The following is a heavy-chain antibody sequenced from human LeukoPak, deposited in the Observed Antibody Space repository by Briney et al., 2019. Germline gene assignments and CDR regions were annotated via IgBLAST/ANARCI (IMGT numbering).Heavy chain of an antibody. Sequence: GGSLRLSCVASGFTVSSNYMSWVRQAPGKGLEWVSAIYSGGRTYYADSVKGRFTISRDNSKKTLYLQMNCLRAEDTAVYYCAKDYCSSTSCYADYWGQGTLVTVSS. CDR3: AKDYCSSTSCYADY. CDR1: GFTVSSNY. CDR2: IYSGGRT. V-gene: IGHV3-53*01. D-gene: IGHD2-2*01. J-gene: IGHJ4*02.